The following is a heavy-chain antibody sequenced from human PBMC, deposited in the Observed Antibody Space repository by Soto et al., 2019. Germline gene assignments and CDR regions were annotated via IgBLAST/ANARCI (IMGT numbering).Heavy chain of an antibody. D-gene: IGHD4-4*01. Sequence: QVQLLQSGAEVKKPGASVKVSCKASGYAFTNYHLHWLRQAPGKGPEWMGIIKPGGGSTGYAQQFRGRLTMTRDTSTCTVYMEMNSLRSDDTAVYYCAREWATITLDAFDIWGQGTMVTVSS. CDR2: IKPGGGST. CDR3: AREWATITLDAFDI. V-gene: IGHV1-46*01. J-gene: IGHJ3*02. CDR1: GYAFTNYH.